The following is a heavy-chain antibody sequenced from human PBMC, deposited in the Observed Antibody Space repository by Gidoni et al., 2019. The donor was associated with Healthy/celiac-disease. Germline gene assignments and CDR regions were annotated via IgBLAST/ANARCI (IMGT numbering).Heavy chain of an antibody. J-gene: IGHJ4*02. CDR3: AKDREPYCGGDCYFVDY. V-gene: IGHV3-30*18. CDR1: GFTFSSYG. Sequence: QVQLVESGGGVVQPGRSLRLSCAASGFTFSSYGMHWVRQAPGKGLEWVAVISYDGSNKYYADSVKGRFTISRDNSKNTLYLQMNSLRAEDTAVYYCAKDREPYCGGDCYFVDYWGQGTLVTVSS. CDR2: ISYDGSNK. D-gene: IGHD2-21*01.